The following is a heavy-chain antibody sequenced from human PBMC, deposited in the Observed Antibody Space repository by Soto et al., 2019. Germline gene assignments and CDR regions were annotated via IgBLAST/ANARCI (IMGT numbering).Heavy chain of an antibody. CDR1: GGSISSNHW. CDR3: ARKQYNSPWGFDI. J-gene: IGHJ3*02. CDR2: SYHSGST. D-gene: IGHD1-20*01. Sequence: PSETLSLTCAVSGGSISSNHWWSWVRQSPGKGLEWIGESYHSGSTNYKPSLKSRVTISVDKSKNQFSLKLSSVIAADTAVYYCARKQYNSPWGFDIWGQGTMVTVSS. V-gene: IGHV4-4*02.